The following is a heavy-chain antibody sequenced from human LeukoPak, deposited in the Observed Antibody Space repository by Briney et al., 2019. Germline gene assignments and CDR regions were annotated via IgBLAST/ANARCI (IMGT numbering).Heavy chain of an antibody. J-gene: IGHJ4*02. V-gene: IGHV4-4*02. CDR3: ASLRFLEWLFSSPPRYFDY. Sequence: SETLSLTCTVSGGSISSSNWWSWVRRPPGKGLEWIGAIYHSGSTNYNPSLKSRVTIFVDTSKNQFSLNLTSVTAADTAVYYCASLRFLEWLFSSPPRYFDYWGQGTLVTVSS. CDR1: GGSISSSNW. D-gene: IGHD3-3*01. CDR2: IYHSGST.